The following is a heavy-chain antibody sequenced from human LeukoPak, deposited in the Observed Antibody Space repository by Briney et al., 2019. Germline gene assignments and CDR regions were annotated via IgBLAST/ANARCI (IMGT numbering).Heavy chain of an antibody. V-gene: IGHV3-48*04. CDR3: ARDLDGDYVDY. CDR2: ISSSSSTI. Sequence: PGGSLRLSCAASGFTFSSYSMNWVRQAPGKGLEWVSYISSSSSTIYYADSVKGRFTISRDNAKNSLYLQMNSLRAEDTAVYYCARDLDGDYVDYWGQGTLVTVSS. J-gene: IGHJ4*02. D-gene: IGHD4-17*01. CDR1: GFTFSSYS.